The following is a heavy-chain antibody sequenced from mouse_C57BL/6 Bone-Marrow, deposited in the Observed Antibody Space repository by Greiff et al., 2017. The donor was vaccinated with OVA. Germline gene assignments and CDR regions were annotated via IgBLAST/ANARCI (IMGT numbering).Heavy chain of an antibody. CDR3: ARRSYDYGGFAY. CDR1: GYTFTDYN. Sequence: EVHLVESGPELVKPGASVKIPCKASGYTFTDYNMDWVKQSHGKSLEWIGDINPNNGGTIYNQKFKGKATLTVDKSSSTAYMELRSLTSEDTAVYYCARRSYDYGGFAYWGQGTLVTVSA. CDR2: INPNNGGT. J-gene: IGHJ3*01. V-gene: IGHV1-18*01. D-gene: IGHD2-4*01.